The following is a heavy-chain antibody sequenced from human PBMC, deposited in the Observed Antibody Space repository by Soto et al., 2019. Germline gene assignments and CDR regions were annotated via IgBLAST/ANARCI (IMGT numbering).Heavy chain of an antibody. V-gene: IGHV1-2*04. J-gene: IGHJ4*02. D-gene: IGHD2-21*02. Sequence: QVQLVQSGAEVKKPGASVKVSCKASGYTFTGYYIHWVRQAPGQGLEWMGWINPNSGGTNYAQKFQGWVTMTRDTSISTAYMELIGLTSDDTAVYFWATGGRGDCGGDCYLDSWAQETLVTFSS. CDR3: ATGGRGDCGGDCYLDS. CDR1: GYTFTGYY. CDR2: INPNSGGT.